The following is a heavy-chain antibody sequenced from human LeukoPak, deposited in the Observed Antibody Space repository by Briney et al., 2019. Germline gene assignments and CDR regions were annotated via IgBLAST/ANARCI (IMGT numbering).Heavy chain of an antibody. Sequence: ASQTLSLTCTVSGGSINSGGSYWSWIRQHPGKGLEWIGCIYYSRSSYYNPSLRSRVTLSLDTSKNQFSLKLSSVTAADTAVYYCARDNGDYRSIYYYMDVWGKGTTVTVSS. J-gene: IGHJ6*03. CDR2: IYYSRSS. CDR1: GGSINSGGSY. V-gene: IGHV4-31*03. D-gene: IGHD4-11*01. CDR3: ARDNGDYRSIYYYMDV.